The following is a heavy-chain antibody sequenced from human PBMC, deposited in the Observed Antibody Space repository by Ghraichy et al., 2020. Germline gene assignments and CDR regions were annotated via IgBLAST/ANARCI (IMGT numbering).Heavy chain of an antibody. J-gene: IGHJ5*02. D-gene: IGHD3-22*01. CDR1: GGSFSGYY. Sequence: SETLSLTCAVYGGSFSGYYWSWIRQPPGKGLEWIGEINHSGSTNYNPSLKSRVTISVDTSKNQFSLKLSSLTAADTAVYYCPRGRTTSYYDSRGYSSMAGLVDPWGQGTLVTVSS. CDR3: PRGRTTSYYDSRGYSSMAGLVDP. V-gene: IGHV4-34*01. CDR2: INHSGST.